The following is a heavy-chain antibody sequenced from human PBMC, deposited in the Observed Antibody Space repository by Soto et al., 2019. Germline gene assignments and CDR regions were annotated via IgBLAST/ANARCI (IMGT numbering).Heavy chain of an antibody. J-gene: IGHJ4*02. D-gene: IGHD4-17*01. CDR2: ISYSGSN. V-gene: IGHV4-61*01. CDR1: GGSVSSGSYY. CDR3: ARDCGDYFSGIAY. Sequence: QVQLQESGPGLVKPSETLSLTCTVSGGSVSSGSYYWSWIRQPPGKGLEWIGYISYSGSNNYNPPRKSRVTISVDTSKNQFYLKLSSVTAADTAVYYCARDCGDYFSGIAYWGQGTLVTVSS.